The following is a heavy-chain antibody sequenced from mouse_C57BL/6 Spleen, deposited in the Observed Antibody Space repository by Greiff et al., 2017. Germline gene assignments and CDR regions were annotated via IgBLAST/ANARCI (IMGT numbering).Heavy chain of an antibody. J-gene: IGHJ2*01. D-gene: IGHD2-2*01. CDR1: GYTFTSYW. CDR3: ARGIWLRRDYFDY. V-gene: IGHV1-50*01. Sequence: QVQLQQPGAELVKPGASVKLSCKASGYTFTSYWMQWVKQRPGQGLEWIGEIDPSDSYTNYNQKFKGKATLTVDKSSSTAYMQLSSRTSEDSAVYYCARGIWLRRDYFDYWGQGTTLTVSS. CDR2: IDPSDSYT.